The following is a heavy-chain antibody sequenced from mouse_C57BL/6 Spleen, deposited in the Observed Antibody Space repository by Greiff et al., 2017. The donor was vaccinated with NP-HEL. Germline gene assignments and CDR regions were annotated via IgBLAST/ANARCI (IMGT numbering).Heavy chain of an antibody. Sequence: QVQLQQSGPELVKPGASVKISCKASGYAFSSSWMNWVKQRPGKGLEWIGRIYPGDGDTNYNGKFKGKATLTADKSSSTAYMQLSSLTSEDSAVYFCARSRSTTVVGAMDYWGQGTSVTVSS. J-gene: IGHJ4*01. V-gene: IGHV1-82*01. CDR1: GYAFSSSW. CDR2: IYPGDGDT. D-gene: IGHD1-1*01. CDR3: ARSRSTTVVGAMDY.